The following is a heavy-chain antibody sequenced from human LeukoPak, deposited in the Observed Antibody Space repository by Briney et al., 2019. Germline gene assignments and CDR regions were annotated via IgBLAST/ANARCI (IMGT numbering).Heavy chain of an antibody. CDR1: GDSVSSINGA. CDR3: AGDVGTSGWYTFDY. Sequence: SQTLSLTCVISGDSVSSINGAWNWIRQSPSKGLEWLGRTYYRSKWYDDYAGSMKGRITISPDTSKNQFSLHLYSVTPEDTAVYYCAGDVGTSGWYTFDYWGQGTLVTVSS. D-gene: IGHD6-19*01. J-gene: IGHJ4*02. V-gene: IGHV6-1*01. CDR2: TYYRSKWYD.